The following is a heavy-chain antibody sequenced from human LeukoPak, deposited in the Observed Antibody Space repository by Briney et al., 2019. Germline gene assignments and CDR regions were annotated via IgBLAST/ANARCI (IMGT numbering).Heavy chain of an antibody. CDR3: ARGRRNYYGSGSYYKGYEFDP. D-gene: IGHD3-10*01. Sequence: PSETLSLTCAVYGGSFSGYYWSWIRQPPGKGLEWIGEINHSGSTNYNPSLKSRVTMSVDTSKNQFSLKLSSVTAADTAVYYCARGRRNYYGSGSYYKGYEFDPWGQGTLVTVSS. V-gene: IGHV4-34*01. CDR1: GGSFSGYY. J-gene: IGHJ5*02. CDR2: INHSGST.